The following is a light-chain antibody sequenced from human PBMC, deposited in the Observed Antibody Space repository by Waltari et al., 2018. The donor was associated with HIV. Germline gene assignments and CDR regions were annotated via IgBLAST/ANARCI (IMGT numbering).Light chain of an antibody. CDR3: SSYTTSSTWV. CDR1: SRDIGAYTP. Sequence: QSALTQPPSVSGSLGQSVTISCTALSRDIGAYTPVAWDQRSTGTAPKLRIYEVTHRPSGVPVRFCGSKSGSTASLPISGLQADDEADYYCSSYTTSSTWVCGGGTELTVL. V-gene: IGLV2-18*02. CDR2: EVT. J-gene: IGLJ3*02.